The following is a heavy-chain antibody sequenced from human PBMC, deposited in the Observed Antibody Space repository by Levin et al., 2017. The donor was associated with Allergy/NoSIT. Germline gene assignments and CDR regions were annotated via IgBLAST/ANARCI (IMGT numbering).Heavy chain of an antibody. Sequence: GESLKISCTASAFTFRNYYMHWVRQAPGMGLVWVSNILNDGTTNYADSVKGRFTISRDNAKNTLYLQMNSLGEEDTAVYFCAGGGGDRTSCLDHWGQGILVTVSS. CDR1: AFTFRNYY. CDR3: AGGGGDRTSCLDH. CDR2: ILNDGTT. J-gene: IGHJ4*02. D-gene: IGHD2-2*01. V-gene: IGHV3-74*01.